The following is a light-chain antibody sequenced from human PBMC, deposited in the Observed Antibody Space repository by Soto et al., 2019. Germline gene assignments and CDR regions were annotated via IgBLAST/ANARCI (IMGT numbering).Light chain of an antibody. CDR3: QQSYSTPIT. J-gene: IGKJ5*01. V-gene: IGKV1-39*01. Sequence: DIQMTQSPSSLSASVGDRVTITCRASQSISSSLNWYQQKPGKAPKLLIYAASSLQSGVPSRFSGSGSGTDVTLTISSLQPEDFSTYYCQQSYSTPITFGQGTRLEIK. CDR1: QSISSS. CDR2: AAS.